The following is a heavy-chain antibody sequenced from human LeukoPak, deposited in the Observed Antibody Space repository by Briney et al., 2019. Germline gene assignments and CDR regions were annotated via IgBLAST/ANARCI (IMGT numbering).Heavy chain of an antibody. V-gene: IGHV3-53*01. Sequence: GGSLRLSCAVSGLSSNYMSWVRQAPGKGLEWVSVIYGDGTTHYADPGKGRFTISRDSSKNTLYLQMTSLRDEDTAVFFCARVNRLTGTHYYYMDVWGKGTTVTVSS. CDR3: ARVNRLTGTHYYYMDV. CDR2: IYGDGTT. CDR1: GLSSNY. D-gene: IGHD1-20*01. J-gene: IGHJ6*03.